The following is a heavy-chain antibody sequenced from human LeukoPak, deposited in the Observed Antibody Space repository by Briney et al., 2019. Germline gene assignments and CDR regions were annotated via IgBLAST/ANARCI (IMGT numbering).Heavy chain of an antibody. Sequence: ASVKVSCKASGYTFTSYDINWVRQATGQGLEWMGWMNPNSGNTGYAQKFQGRVTMTRDTSTSTVYMELSSLRSEDTAVYYCARGAFDSDSPGNQWGQGTLVTVSS. CDR2: MNPNSGNT. CDR1: GYTFTSYD. D-gene: IGHD1-14*01. J-gene: IGHJ4*02. CDR3: ARGAFDSDSPGNQ. V-gene: IGHV1-8*01.